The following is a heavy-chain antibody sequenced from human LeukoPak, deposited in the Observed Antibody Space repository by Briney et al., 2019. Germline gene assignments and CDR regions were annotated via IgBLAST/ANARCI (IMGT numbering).Heavy chain of an antibody. CDR3: ARVVPAAMGGLDY. D-gene: IGHD2-2*01. V-gene: IGHV1-69*13. J-gene: IGHJ4*02. Sequence: ASVKVSCKASGGTFSSYAISWVRQAPGQGLEWMGGIIPIFGTANHAQKFQGRVTITADESTSTAYMELSSLRSEDTAVYYCARVVPAAMGGLDYWGQGTLVTVSS. CDR1: GGTFSSYA. CDR2: IIPIFGTA.